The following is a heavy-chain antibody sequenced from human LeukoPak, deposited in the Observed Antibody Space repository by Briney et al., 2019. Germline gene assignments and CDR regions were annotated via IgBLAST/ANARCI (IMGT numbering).Heavy chain of an antibody. CDR1: GLTINNYD. J-gene: IGHJ4*02. V-gene: IGHV3-21*01. D-gene: IGHD2-2*01. CDR3: ARDSAPDIVVVPATD. CDR2: ISSSSSYI. Sequence: PGGSLRLSCAASGLTINNYDLHWVRQAPGKGLEWVSSISSSSSYIYYADSVKGRFTISRDNAKNSLYLQMNSLRAEDTAVYYCARDSAPDIVVVPATDWGQGTLVTVSS.